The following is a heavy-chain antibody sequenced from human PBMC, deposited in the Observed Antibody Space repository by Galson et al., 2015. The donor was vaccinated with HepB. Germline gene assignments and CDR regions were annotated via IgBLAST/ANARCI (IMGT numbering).Heavy chain of an antibody. J-gene: IGHJ4*02. CDR3: ARDRSNHYGGYYFDS. CDR1: GYTFTDSL. Sequence: SVKVSCKASGYTFTDSLIHWVRQAPGHGLEWIGWINPDGGGTNYPQKFQGRVTMTRETPISTAYLELSGLRSDDTAMYYCARDRSNHYGGYYFDSWGQGTLVTVSS. D-gene: IGHD4-23*01. V-gene: IGHV1-2*02. CDR2: INPDGGGT.